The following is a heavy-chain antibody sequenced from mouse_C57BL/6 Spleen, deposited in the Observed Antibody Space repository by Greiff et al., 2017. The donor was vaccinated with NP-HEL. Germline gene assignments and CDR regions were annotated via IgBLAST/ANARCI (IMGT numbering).Heavy chain of an antibody. V-gene: IGHV1-55*01. J-gene: IGHJ4*01. CDR1: GYTFTSYW. CDR2: IYPGSGST. D-gene: IGHD1-1*01. CDR3: ARKGLDYYGSSSPSYAMDY. Sequence: QVQLQQPGAELVKPGASVKMSCKASGYTFTSYWITWVKQRPGQGLEWIGDIYPGSGSTNYNEKFKSKATLTVDTSSSTAYMQLSSLTSEDSAVYYCARKGLDYYGSSSPSYAMDYWGQGTSVTVSS.